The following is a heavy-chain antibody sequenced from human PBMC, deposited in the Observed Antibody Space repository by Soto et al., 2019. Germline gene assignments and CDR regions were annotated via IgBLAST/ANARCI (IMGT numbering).Heavy chain of an antibody. CDR3: ARDVDFDPGYSSSWYGGNWFDP. Sequence: SVKVSCKASGGTFSSYTISWVLQAPGEGLEWMGRIIPILGIANYAQKFQGRVTITADKSTSTAYMELSSLRSEDTAVYYCARDVDFDPGYSSSWYGGNWFDPWGQGTLVTVSS. D-gene: IGHD6-13*01. CDR1: GGTFSSYT. V-gene: IGHV1-69*04. J-gene: IGHJ5*02. CDR2: IIPILGIA.